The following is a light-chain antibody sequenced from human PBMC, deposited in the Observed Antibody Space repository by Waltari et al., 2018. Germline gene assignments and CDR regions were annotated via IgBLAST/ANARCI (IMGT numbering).Light chain of an antibody. CDR3: QVWDPTSSHWI. CDR1: TIGNKR. CDR2: DSD. Sequence: SSVLTQPSSLSVAPGQTASIALGGDTIGNKRLPGYQQRPGQAPVLVVYDSDDRHSGIPDRVSGSNAGSTATLTVSRVGAGDEADYYCQVWDPTSSHWIFGGGTKLTVL. J-gene: IGLJ2*01. V-gene: IGLV3-21*02.